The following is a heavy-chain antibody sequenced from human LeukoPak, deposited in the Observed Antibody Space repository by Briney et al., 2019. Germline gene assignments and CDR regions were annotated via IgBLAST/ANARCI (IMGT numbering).Heavy chain of an antibody. CDR2: IIPIFGTA. V-gene: IGHV1-69*13. CDR3: AKGYRGEYYFDY. CDR1: GYTFTGYY. J-gene: IGHJ4*02. Sequence: SVKVSCKASGYTFTGYYMHWVRQAPGQGLEWMGGIIPIFGTANYAQKFQGRVTITADESTSTAYMELSSLRSEDTAVYYCAKGYRGEYYFDYWGQGTLVTVSS. D-gene: IGHD5-12*01.